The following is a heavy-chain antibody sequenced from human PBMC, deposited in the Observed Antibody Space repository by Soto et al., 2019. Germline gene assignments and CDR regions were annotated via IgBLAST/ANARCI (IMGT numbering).Heavy chain of an antibody. CDR3: TTGYLGIAAAAPLGY. D-gene: IGHD6-13*01. J-gene: IGHJ4*02. Sequence: EVQLVESGGGLVKPGGSLRLSCAASGFTFSNAWMNWVRQAPGKGLEWVGRIKSKTDGGTTDYAAPMKGRFTISRDDSKHTLYLQMNSLKTEDTAVYYCTTGYLGIAAAAPLGYWGQGTLVTVSS. CDR2: IKSKTDGGTT. V-gene: IGHV3-15*07. CDR1: GFTFSNAW.